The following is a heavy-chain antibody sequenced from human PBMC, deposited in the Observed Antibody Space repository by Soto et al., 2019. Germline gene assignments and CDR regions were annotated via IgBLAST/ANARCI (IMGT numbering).Heavy chain of an antibody. CDR2: IYYSGST. CDR1: GGSISSYY. Sequence: ASETLSLTCTVSGGSISSYYWSWIRQPPGKGLEWIGYIYYSGSTNYNPSLKSRVTISVDTSKNQFSLKLSSVTAADTAVYYCARDLRYYGSGSYQNYYYYGMDVWGQGTTVTVSS. J-gene: IGHJ6*02. CDR3: ARDLRYYGSGSYQNYYYYGMDV. V-gene: IGHV4-59*01. D-gene: IGHD3-10*01.